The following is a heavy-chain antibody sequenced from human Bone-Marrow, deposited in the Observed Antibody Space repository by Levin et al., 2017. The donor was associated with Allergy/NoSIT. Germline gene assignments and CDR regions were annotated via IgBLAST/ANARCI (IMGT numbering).Heavy chain of an antibody. CDR3: AAGKYTSSSGYFDS. D-gene: IGHD6-6*01. J-gene: IGHJ4*02. Sequence: GGSLRLSCVASRFTVSNYAKHWVRQAPGKGLEWVAIISDDGSNQYYADPVRGRFTISRDNARNTGYLQLNSLRTDDTGVYYCAAGKYTSSSGYFDSWGQGTLVAVSS. V-gene: IGHV3-30*04. CDR2: ISDDGSNQ. CDR1: RFTVSNYA.